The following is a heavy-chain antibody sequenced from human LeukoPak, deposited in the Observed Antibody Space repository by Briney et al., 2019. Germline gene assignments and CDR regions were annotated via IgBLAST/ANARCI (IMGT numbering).Heavy chain of an antibody. CDR2: INPNSGGT. V-gene: IGHV1-2*02. CDR3: ARSSITIFGVVISIGY. J-gene: IGHJ4*02. CDR1: GYTFTGYY. D-gene: IGHD3-3*01. Sequence: GASVKVSCKASGYTFTGYYMHWVRQAPGQGLEWMGWINPNSGGTNYAQKFQGRVTMTRDTSISTAYMELSRLRSDDTAVYYCARSSITIFGVVISIGYWGQGTLVTVSS.